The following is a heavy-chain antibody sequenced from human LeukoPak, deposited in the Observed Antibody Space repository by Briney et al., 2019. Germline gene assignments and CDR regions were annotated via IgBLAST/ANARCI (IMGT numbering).Heavy chain of an antibody. V-gene: IGHV3-48*03. CDR3: ARGRWFDP. Sequence: GGSLRLSCAASGFTFSIYEVNWVRQAPGKGLEWVSFISGSGSTIHFADSVKGRFTISRDNAKNSLYLQMNSLRGEDTAVYYCARGRWFDPWGQGTLVTVSS. J-gene: IGHJ5*02. CDR1: GFTFSIYE. CDR2: ISGSGSTI.